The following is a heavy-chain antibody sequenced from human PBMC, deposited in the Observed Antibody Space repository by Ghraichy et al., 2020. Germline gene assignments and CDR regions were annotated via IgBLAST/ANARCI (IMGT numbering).Heavy chain of an antibody. CDR3: AAGVGYYSSFDY. Sequence: GGSLRLSCAASGFTFSSYAMSWVRQAPGKGLEWVSAISGSGGSTYYADSVKGRFTISRDNSKNTLYLQMNSLRAEDTAVYYCAAGVGYYSSFDYWGQGTLVTVSS. CDR2: ISGSGGST. J-gene: IGHJ4*02. CDR1: GFTFSSYA. V-gene: IGHV3-23*01. D-gene: IGHD3-22*01.